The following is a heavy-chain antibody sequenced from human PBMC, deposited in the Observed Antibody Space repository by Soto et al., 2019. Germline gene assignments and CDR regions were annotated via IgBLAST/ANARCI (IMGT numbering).Heavy chain of an antibody. CDR3: TKEGLFWSGSFDS. J-gene: IGHJ4*02. D-gene: IGHD3-3*01. Sequence: PGGSLRLSCAASGFTFSSYAMSWVRQAPGKGLEWVSTISGSGGSTYYADSVKGRFTISRDNSNNTLFLQMNSLRTEDTAVYYCTKEGLFWSGSFDSWGQGTLVTVSS. V-gene: IGHV3-23*01. CDR1: GFTFSSYA. CDR2: ISGSGGST.